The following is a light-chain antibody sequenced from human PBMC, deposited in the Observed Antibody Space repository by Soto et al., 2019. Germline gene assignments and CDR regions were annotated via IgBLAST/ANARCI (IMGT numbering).Light chain of an antibody. CDR3: MQALQSLT. J-gene: IGKJ5*01. CDR1: QSLLYINTYNN. CDR2: LGS. Sequence: EIVMPQSPLTLPVTPGEPASISCRSSQSLLYINTYNNLDWYVQKPGQSPQPLIYLGSNRAPGVPDRFSGSGSGTDFTLKINRVEAEDVGTYYCMQALQSLTFGQGTRLEIQ. V-gene: IGKV2-28*01.